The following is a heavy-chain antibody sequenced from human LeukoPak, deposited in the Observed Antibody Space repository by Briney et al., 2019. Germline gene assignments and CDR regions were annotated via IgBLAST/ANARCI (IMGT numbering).Heavy chain of an antibody. Sequence: SETLSLTCDVYGGSFSGYFWSWIRQPPEKGLEWIGEINHSGSTDYNPSLKNRVTISVDTSKNQFSLKLSSVTAADTAVYYCARHVPKYSSSWYRNWFDPWGQGTLVTVSS. D-gene: IGHD6-13*01. CDR3: ARHVPKYSSSWYRNWFDP. CDR1: GGSFSGYF. CDR2: INHSGST. V-gene: IGHV4-34*01. J-gene: IGHJ5*02.